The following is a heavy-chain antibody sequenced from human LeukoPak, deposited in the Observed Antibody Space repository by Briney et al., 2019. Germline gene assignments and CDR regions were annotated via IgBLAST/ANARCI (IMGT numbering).Heavy chain of an antibody. D-gene: IGHD3-22*01. V-gene: IGHV4-61*01. CDR3: AREYDSSGYYYSSFDI. J-gene: IGHJ3*02. Sequence: SETLSLTCTVSGGSVSSGSYYWSWIRQPPGKGLEWIGCINYSASTNYNPSLKSRVTTSVNTSKNQFSLKLSSVTAADTAVYYCAREYDSSGYYYSSFDIWGQGTMVTVSS. CDR1: GGSVSSGSYY. CDR2: INYSAST.